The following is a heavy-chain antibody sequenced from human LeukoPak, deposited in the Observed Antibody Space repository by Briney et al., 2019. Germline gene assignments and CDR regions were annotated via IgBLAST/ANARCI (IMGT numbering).Heavy chain of an antibody. CDR3: ATGGGRSCSSTSRYYNY. CDR2: IKSKTDGGTI. V-gene: IGHV3-15*01. Sequence: PGGSLRLSCAASGVTFSNAWMNWVRQAPGKGLEWVGRIKSKTDGGTIDYAAPVEGRFTISRDDSKNTLYLQMNSLKTEDTAVYYCATGGGRSCSSTSRYYNYWGQGTLVTVSS. D-gene: IGHD2-2*01. CDR1: GVTFSNAW. J-gene: IGHJ4*02.